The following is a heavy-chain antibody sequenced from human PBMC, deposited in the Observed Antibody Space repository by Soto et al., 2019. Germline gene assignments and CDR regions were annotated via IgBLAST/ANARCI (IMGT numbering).Heavy chain of an antibody. D-gene: IGHD3-16*01. J-gene: IGHJ4*02. CDR3: ARGSSLADY. CDR2: IKQDGSEK. Sequence: PGGSLRLSCAASGFTFSSYWMSWVRQAPGKGLEWVANIKQDGSEKYCVDSVKGQFTNSRDNTKNSLYLQMNSLRAEDTAVYFCARGSSLADYWGQGTLVTVSS. V-gene: IGHV3-7*01. CDR1: GFTFSSYW.